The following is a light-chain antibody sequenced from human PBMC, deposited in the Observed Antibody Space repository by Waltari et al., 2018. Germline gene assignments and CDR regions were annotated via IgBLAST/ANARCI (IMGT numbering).Light chain of an antibody. CDR1: RSNIGDNY. Sequence: QSVLTQPPSASGSPGQTVTISCSGPRSNIGDNYVYWYQQVPPTSPRLLIYKNNQRPSGVTDRFSGSKSGTSATLAISALRSEDAATYYCTAWDDSLSSMIFGGGTKVTVL. J-gene: IGLJ2*01. CDR3: TAWDDSLSSMI. CDR2: KNN. V-gene: IGLV1-47*01.